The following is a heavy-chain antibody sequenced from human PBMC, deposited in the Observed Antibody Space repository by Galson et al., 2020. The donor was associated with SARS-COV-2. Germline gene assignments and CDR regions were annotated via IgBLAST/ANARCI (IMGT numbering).Heavy chain of an antibody. CDR3: ATYSVVVVAPTPLRADY. J-gene: IGHJ4*02. D-gene: IGHD2-15*01. Sequence: SETLSLTCTVSGYSIRSGYLWGWIRQPPGQGLEWMGSIYHSGCTYYNPSLKSRVTISVDTSKNQFSLKLSSVTAADTAVYYCATYSVVVVAPTPLRADYWGQGTLVTVSS. CDR1: GYSIRSGYL. V-gene: IGHV4-38-2*02. CDR2: IYHSGCT.